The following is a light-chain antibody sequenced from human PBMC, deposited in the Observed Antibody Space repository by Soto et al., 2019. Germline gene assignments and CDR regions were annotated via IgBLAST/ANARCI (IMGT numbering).Light chain of an antibody. V-gene: IGKV3-15*01. CDR3: QQYHNWPWA. Sequence: IAMTQAPATLNESPAERAILSCRASRGVDNNLAWYQQKPGQDPRLLISAASTRATGMPARFSGSGSGTEFTPTISSLQSEDIGIYYCQQYHNWPWAFGQGTKVDIK. J-gene: IGKJ1*01. CDR2: AAS. CDR1: RGVDNN.